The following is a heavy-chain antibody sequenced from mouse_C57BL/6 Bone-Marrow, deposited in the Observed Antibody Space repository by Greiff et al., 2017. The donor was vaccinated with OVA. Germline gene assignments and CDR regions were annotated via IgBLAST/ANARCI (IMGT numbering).Heavy chain of an antibody. D-gene: IGHD2-4*01. J-gene: IGHJ2*01. V-gene: IGHV6-3*01. CDR3: RSDYPYYCDY. CDR1: GFTFSNYW. CDR2: IRLKSDNYAT. Sequence: DVKLQESGGGLVQPGGSMKLSCVASGFTFSNYWMNWVRQSPEKGLEWVAQIRLKSDNYATHYAESVKGRFTISRDDSKSSVYLQMNNLRAEDTGIYYCRSDYPYYCDYWGQGTTLTVSS.